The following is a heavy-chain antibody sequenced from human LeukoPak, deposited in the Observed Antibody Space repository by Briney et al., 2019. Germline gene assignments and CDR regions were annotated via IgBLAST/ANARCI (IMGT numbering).Heavy chain of an antibody. CDR2: INPDSGGT. Sequence: ASVKVSCKASGYTFTGYYMHWVRQAPGQGLEWMGWINPDSGGTDYAQKFQGRVTMTRDTSISTAYMELSRLRSDDTAVYYCAREYSSGSLDYWGQGTLVTVSS. V-gene: IGHV1-2*02. J-gene: IGHJ4*02. CDR3: AREYSSGSLDY. CDR1: GYTFTGYY. D-gene: IGHD6-19*01.